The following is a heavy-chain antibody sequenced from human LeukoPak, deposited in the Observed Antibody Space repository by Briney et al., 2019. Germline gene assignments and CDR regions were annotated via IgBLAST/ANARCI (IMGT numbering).Heavy chain of an antibody. D-gene: IGHD6-6*01. V-gene: IGHV4-39*01. CDR3: ARRVVAARPFDY. J-gene: IGHJ4*02. CDR2: IYYSGST. CDR1: GGSISSSSYY. Sequence: KPSGTPSLTCTVSGGSISSSSYYWGWIRQPPGKGLEWIGSIYYSGSTYYNPSLKSRVTISVDTSKNQFSLKLSSVTAADTAVYYCARRVVAARPFDYWGQGTLVTVSS.